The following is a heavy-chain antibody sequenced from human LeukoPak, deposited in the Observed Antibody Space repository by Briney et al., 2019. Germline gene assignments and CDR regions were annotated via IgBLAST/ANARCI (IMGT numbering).Heavy chain of an antibody. Sequence: SETLSLTCTVSGGSISNYLGWIRQPPGKGLEWIGSMYYSGGTFYNPSLKSRVTISVDASKKYFSLNLSSVTAADTAVYYCARSNDDDALDIWGQGTMVTVSS. D-gene: IGHD3-16*01. CDR2: MYYSGGT. V-gene: IGHV4-39*02. J-gene: IGHJ3*02. CDR1: GGSISNY. CDR3: ARSNDDDALDI.